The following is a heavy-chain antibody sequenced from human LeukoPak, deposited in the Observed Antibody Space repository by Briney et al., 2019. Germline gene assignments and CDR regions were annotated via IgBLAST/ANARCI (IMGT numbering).Heavy chain of an antibody. CDR1: GGSISSSSYY. J-gene: IGHJ3*02. D-gene: IGHD5-18*01. CDR2: IYYSGST. CDR3: ASWGHSYGPDAFDI. Sequence: PSEALSLTCTVSGGSISSSSYYWGWIRQPPGKGLEWIGSIYYSGSTYYNPSLKSRVTISVDTSKNQFSLKLSSVTAADTAVYYCASWGHSYGPDAFDIWGQGTMVTVSS. V-gene: IGHV4-39*01.